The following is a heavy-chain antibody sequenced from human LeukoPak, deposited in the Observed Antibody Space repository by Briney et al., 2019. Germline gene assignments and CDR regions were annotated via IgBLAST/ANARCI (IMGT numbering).Heavy chain of an antibody. CDR2: ISGDGGST. V-gene: IGHV3-43*02. CDR3: AKDIKYSSGWYYFDY. Sequence: GGSLRLSCAASGFTFDDYAMHWVRQAPGKGLEWVSLISGDGGSTYYADSVKGRFTISRDSSKNSLYLQMNSLRTEDTALYYCAKDIKYSSGWYYFDYWGQGTLVTVSS. J-gene: IGHJ4*02. CDR1: GFTFDDYA. D-gene: IGHD6-19*01.